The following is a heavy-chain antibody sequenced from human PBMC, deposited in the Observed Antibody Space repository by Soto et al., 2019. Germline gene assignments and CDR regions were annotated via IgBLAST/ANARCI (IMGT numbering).Heavy chain of an antibody. Sequence: QPQLVQSGAEVKKPGASVTVSCKASGYTFTSYGISWVRQAPGQGLEWMGWVSAYNGDTNYAQNFEGRVTMTTDTSTRTAYMDMRSLRSDETATYYCARERGYCANGVCFRYDYWGQGTLVTVSS. D-gene: IGHD2-8*01. CDR1: GYTFTSYG. V-gene: IGHV1-18*01. CDR3: ARERGYCANGVCFRYDY. CDR2: VSAYNGDT. J-gene: IGHJ4*02.